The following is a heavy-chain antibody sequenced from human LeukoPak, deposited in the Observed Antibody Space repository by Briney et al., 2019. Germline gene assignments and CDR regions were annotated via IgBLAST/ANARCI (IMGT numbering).Heavy chain of an antibody. CDR3: ARESMATNYMDV. CDR2: IYISGTT. V-gene: IGHV4-4*07. D-gene: IGHD5-24*01. J-gene: IGHJ6*03. Sequence: SETLSLTRTVSGGSISDYYWDWIRQPAGKGLEWIGRIYISGTTSYNPSLNSRVTMSGDSSKNQFSLSLSSLTADATALYYCARESMATNYMDVWGKGTTVTVSS. CDR1: GGSISDYY.